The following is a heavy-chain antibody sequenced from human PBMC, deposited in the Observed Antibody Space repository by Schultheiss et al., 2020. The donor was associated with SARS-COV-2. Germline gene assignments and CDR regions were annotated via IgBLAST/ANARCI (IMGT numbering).Heavy chain of an antibody. V-gene: IGHV3-21*01. J-gene: IGHJ4*02. CDR2: ISTSSSYM. D-gene: IGHD6-19*01. CDR3: ARYIAVAGNDY. CDR1: GFTFSRYS. Sequence: GGSLRLSCAASGFTFSRYSMNWVRQAPGKGLEWVSSISTSSSYMYYADSVKGRFTISRDNAKNSLYLQMNSLRAEDTAVYYCARYIAVAGNDYWGQGTLVTVSS.